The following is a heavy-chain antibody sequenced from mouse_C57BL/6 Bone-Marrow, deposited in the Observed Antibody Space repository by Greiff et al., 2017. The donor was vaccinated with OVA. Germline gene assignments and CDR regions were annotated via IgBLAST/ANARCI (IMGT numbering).Heavy chain of an antibody. CDR1: GYTFTGYG. D-gene: IGHD1-1*01. Sequence: VQLQQSGAELARPGASVKLSCKASGYTFTGYGMSWVKQRPGQGLEWIGEIYPRSGNTYYNEKFKGKATLTADKCSSTAYMELRSLTSEDSAVYFCARGFYYYGSSSWFAYWGQGTLVTVSA. V-gene: IGHV1-81*01. J-gene: IGHJ3*01. CDR3: ARGFYYYGSSSWFAY. CDR2: IYPRSGNT.